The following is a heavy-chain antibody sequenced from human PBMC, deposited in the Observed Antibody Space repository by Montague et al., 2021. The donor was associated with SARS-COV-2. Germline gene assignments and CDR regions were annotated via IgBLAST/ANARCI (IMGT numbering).Heavy chain of an antibody. CDR3: ARHGGNDAFDI. CDR1: GGSIGAYY. D-gene: IGHD4-23*01. Sequence: SETLSLTCTASGGSIGAYYWSWIRQPPGKGLEWIGYIDNSGSTXXXPSHESRVTMSVDTSKNQFSLKLNSVTAADTAVYYCARHGGNDAFDIWGRGTMVTVSS. CDR2: IDNSGST. V-gene: IGHV4-59*01. J-gene: IGHJ3*02.